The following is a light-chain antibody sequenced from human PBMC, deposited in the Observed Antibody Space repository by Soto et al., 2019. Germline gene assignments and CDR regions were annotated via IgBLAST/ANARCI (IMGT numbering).Light chain of an antibody. Sequence: EIVLTQSPATLSLSPGERATLSSRASQSVSSYLAWYQQKPGQAPRLLIHEASNRATGIPARFSGSGSGTDFTLTISSLEPEDFAVYYCQHRNNWLWTFGQGTKVDIK. CDR2: EAS. J-gene: IGKJ1*01. CDR1: QSVSSY. CDR3: QHRNNWLWT. V-gene: IGKV3-11*01.